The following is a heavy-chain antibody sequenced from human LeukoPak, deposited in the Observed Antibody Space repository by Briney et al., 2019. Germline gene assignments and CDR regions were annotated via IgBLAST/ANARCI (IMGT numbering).Heavy chain of an antibody. D-gene: IGHD6-19*01. CDR1: GGTFISYA. Sequence: SVTVSYKASGGTFISYAISWVRQAPGQGGEGMGRIIPILGIANYAQKFQGRVTITADKSTNTAYMELSSLRSEDTAVYYCASVLSGIAVAGSFDPWGQGTLVTVSS. V-gene: IGHV1-69*04. CDR2: IIPILGIA. J-gene: IGHJ5*02. CDR3: ASVLSGIAVAGSFDP.